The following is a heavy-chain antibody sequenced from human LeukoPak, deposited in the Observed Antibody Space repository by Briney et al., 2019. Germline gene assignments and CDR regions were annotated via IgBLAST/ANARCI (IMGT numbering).Heavy chain of an antibody. V-gene: IGHV3-48*02. Sequence: PGGSLRLSCAASGFTFSSYSMNWVRQAPGKGLEWVSYISSSSSTIYYADSVKGRFTISRDNAKNSLYLQMNSLRDEDTAVYYCARDLAYDFWSGYPDFDYWGQGTLVTVSS. CDR1: GFTFSSYS. CDR3: ARDLAYDFWSGYPDFDY. CDR2: ISSSSSTI. D-gene: IGHD3-3*01. J-gene: IGHJ4*02.